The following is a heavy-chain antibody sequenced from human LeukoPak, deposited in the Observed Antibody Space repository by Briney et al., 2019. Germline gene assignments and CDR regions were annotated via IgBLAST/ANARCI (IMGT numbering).Heavy chain of an antibody. CDR3: ARRAYYYDSSGFYPFDS. J-gene: IGHJ4*02. CDR1: GGSISSGGYY. V-gene: IGHV4-31*03. D-gene: IGHD3-22*01. Sequence: SETLSLTCTVSGGSISSGGYYWSWIRQHPGKGLEWIGYIYYSGSTYYNPSLNSRATISVDTSKNQFSLKLTSVTAADSAVYYCARRAYYYDSSGFYPFDSWGQGALVTVSS. CDR2: IYYSGST.